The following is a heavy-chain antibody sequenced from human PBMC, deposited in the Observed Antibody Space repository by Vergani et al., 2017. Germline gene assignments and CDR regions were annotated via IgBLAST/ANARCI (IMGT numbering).Heavy chain of an antibody. D-gene: IGHD3-10*01. V-gene: IGHV5-51*01. Sequence: VQLVESGGGVVQPGESLKISCKGSGYSFTNYWIAWVRQMPGKGLEWMGIFYPGDSNTRYSPSLQGQVTFSADKAISTAYLQWSSLKASDTAIYYCAKYHGSERNGMDVWDQGP. CDR3: AKYHGSERNGMDV. CDR1: GYSFTNYW. CDR2: FYPGDSNT. J-gene: IGHJ6*02.